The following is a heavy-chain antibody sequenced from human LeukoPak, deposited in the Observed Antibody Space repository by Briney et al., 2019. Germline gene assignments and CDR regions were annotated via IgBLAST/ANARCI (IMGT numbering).Heavy chain of an antibody. J-gene: IGHJ4*02. D-gene: IGHD2-2*01. V-gene: IGHV3-9*01. CDR2: ISWNSGSI. CDR1: GFTFDDYA. CDR3: ARDLGYCSSINCYSGVCDY. Sequence: PGRSLRLSCAASGFTFDDYAMHWVRQAPGKGLEWVSGISWNSGSIGYADSVKGRFTISRDNAKNSLYLQMNSLRAEDTAVYYCARDLGYCSSINCYSGVCDYWGQGTLVTVSS.